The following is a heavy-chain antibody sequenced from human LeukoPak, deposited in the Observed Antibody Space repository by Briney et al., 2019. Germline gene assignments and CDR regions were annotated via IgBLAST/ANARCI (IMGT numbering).Heavy chain of an antibody. CDR2: INHSGST. V-gene: IGHV4-34*01. CDR1: GGSFSGYY. D-gene: IGHD3-3*01. Sequence: SETLSLTCAVYGGSFSGYYWSWIRQPPGKGLEWIGEINHSGSTNYNPSLKSRVTISVDTSKNQFSLKLSSVTAADTAAYYCARMLITIFGVVISSVVHDYWGQGTLVTVSS. J-gene: IGHJ4*02. CDR3: ARMLITIFGVVISSVVHDY.